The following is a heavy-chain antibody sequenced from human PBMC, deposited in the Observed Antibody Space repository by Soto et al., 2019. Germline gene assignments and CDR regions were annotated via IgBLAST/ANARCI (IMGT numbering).Heavy chain of an antibody. Sequence: PAETLPLTCPASGVAISSHIMNWVRPAPGPGLEWVSAISRRRNSIYYAASVKGRFTISRDNAKNSPYLQMNSLRAEDTAVYYCATGIAAAGDYWGQGTLVTVSS. CDR1: GVAISSHI. D-gene: IGHD6-13*01. J-gene: IGHJ4*02. V-gene: IGHV3-21*01. CDR2: ISRRRNSI. CDR3: ATGIAAAGDY.